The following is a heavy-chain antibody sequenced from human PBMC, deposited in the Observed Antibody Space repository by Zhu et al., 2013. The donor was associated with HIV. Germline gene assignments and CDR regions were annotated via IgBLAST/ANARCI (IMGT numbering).Heavy chain of an antibody. V-gene: IGHV1-46*01. D-gene: IGHD1-26*01. CDR1: GYTFTSYY. J-gene: IGHJ4*02. CDR2: INPSGGST. Sequence: QVQLVQSGAEVKKPGASVKVSCKASGYTFTSYYMHWVRQAPGQGLEWMGIINPSGGSTSYAQKFQGRVTMTRDTSTSTVYMELSSLRSEDTAVYYCAREPTRRGGSSLDYWGQGNPWSPSPQ. CDR3: AREPTRRGGSSLDY.